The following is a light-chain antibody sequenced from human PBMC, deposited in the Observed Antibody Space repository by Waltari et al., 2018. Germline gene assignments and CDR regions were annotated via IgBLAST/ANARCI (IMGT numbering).Light chain of an antibody. J-gene: IGKJ1*01. CDR1: QSVSRF. Sequence: CRASQSVSRFLGGYQHIPGQPPRLLIYGASTRATGIPERFSCSGSGTDFSLTISRLEPEDCAVYYCRKYDRLPATFGQGTKVEIK. V-gene: IGKV3-20*01. CDR2: GAS. CDR3: RKYDRLPAT.